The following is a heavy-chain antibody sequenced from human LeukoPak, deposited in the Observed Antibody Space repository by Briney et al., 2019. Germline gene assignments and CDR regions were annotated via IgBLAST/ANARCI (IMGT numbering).Heavy chain of an antibody. CDR1: GGSVSSGPYY. J-gene: IGHJ4*02. Sequence: PSETLSLTCTVSGGSVSSGPYYWSWIRQPPGEGLEWIGWEDNYNVSLKSRVIISVDRSKNQFSLTFISVTAADTAVYFCARETAERYRGSYFDYWGQGALVTVSS. CDR2: WED. CDR3: ARETAERYRGSYFDY. D-gene: IGHD1-26*01. V-gene: IGHV4-61*01.